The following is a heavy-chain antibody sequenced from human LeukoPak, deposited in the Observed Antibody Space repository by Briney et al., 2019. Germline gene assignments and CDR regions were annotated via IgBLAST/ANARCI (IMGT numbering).Heavy chain of an antibody. CDR3: AATSDIVVVPAAIFL. CDR1: GGSFSGYY. V-gene: IGHV4-34*01. J-gene: IGHJ4*02. CDR2: INHSGST. D-gene: IGHD2-2*01. Sequence: SETLSLTCAVYGGSFSGYYWSWIRQPPGKGLEWIGEINHSGSTNYNPSLKSRVTISVDTSKNQFSLKLSSVTAADTAVYYCAATSDIVVVPAAIFLWGQGTLVTVSS.